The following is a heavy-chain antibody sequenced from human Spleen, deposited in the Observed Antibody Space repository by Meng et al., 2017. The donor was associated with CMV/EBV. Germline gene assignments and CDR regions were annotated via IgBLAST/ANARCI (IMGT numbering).Heavy chain of an antibody. Sequence: GGSLRLSCAASGFTFSSYGMHWVRQAPGKGLEWVAFIRYDGSNKYYADSVKGRFTISRDNSKNTLYLRMNSLRAEDTAVYYCAKELQWLGGDFDYWGQGTLVTVSS. J-gene: IGHJ4*02. D-gene: IGHD6-19*01. CDR1: GFTFSSYG. V-gene: IGHV3-30*02. CDR3: AKELQWLGGDFDY. CDR2: IRYDGSNK.